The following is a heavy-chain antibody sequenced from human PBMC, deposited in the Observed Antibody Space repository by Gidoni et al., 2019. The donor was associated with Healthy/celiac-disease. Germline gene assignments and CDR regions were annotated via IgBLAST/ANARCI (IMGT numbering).Heavy chain of an antibody. J-gene: IGHJ4*02. Sequence: EVQLVESGGGLVQPGGSLRLSCAASGFTFSSYWMSWVRQAQGKGLEWVANIKQDGSEKYYVDSVKGRFTISRDNAKNSLYLQMNSLRAEDTAVYYCARARGYCSGGSCYFDYWGQGTLVTVSS. D-gene: IGHD2-15*01. CDR1: GFTFSSYW. CDR3: ARARGYCSGGSCYFDY. CDR2: IKQDGSEK. V-gene: IGHV3-7*03.